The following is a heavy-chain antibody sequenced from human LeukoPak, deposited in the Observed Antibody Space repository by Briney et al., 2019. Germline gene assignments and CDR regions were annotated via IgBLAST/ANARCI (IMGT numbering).Heavy chain of an antibody. CDR1: GGSISNYF. Sequence: PSETLSLTCTVSGGSISNYFWSWIRQPPGKGLEYIGHIYYSGSTNYNPSLKSRVTISVDTSKNQFSLKLSSVTAADTAVYYCARGYYYDSSGYFNNWFDPWGQGTLVTVSS. V-gene: IGHV4-59*12. CDR3: ARGYYYDSSGYFNNWFDP. J-gene: IGHJ5*02. CDR2: IYYSGST. D-gene: IGHD3-22*01.